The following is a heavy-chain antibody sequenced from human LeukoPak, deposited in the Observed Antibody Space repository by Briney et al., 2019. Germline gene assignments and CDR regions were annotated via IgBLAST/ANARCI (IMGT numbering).Heavy chain of an antibody. CDR2: ISYSGGT. Sequence: PSETLSLTSSVSGVSISSYYWSWIRQSPGKGLEWIGYISYSGGTNYNPSLKSRVTISLDTSKNQFSLQLSSVTAADTAVYYCVRGERLGGDYWGHGTLVTVSS. D-gene: IGHD3-10*01. V-gene: IGHV4-59*01. J-gene: IGHJ4*01. CDR3: VRGERLGGDY. CDR1: GVSISSYY.